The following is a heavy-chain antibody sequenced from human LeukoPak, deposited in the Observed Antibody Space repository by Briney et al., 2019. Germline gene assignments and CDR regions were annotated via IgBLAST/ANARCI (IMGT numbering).Heavy chain of an antibody. CDR2: INPNSGGT. J-gene: IGHJ5*02. V-gene: IGHV1-2*02. CDR1: GYTFTGYY. CDR3: ARHMTTANNWFDP. Sequence: ASVTVSCTASGYTFTGYYMHWVRQAPGQGLEWMGWINPNSGGTNYEQKFQGRVIMTRDTSISTAYMELSRLRFDDTAVYYCARHMTTANNWFDPWGQGTLVTVSS. D-gene: IGHD4-17*01.